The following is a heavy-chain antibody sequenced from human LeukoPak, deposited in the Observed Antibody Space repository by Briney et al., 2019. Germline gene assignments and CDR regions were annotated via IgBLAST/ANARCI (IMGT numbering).Heavy chain of an antibody. CDR2: IIPGGGST. V-gene: IGHV1-46*04. CDR3: ARGSNISWRPPQDALDI. D-gene: IGHD2/OR15-2a*01. Sequence: ASVKVSCKASGYTFTIYYIHWVRQAPGQGLEWMGIIIPGGGSTSYAQKLQGRVTMTRDTSTGTFYMDLSSLRSEDTAVYYCARGSNISWRPPQDALDIWGQGTMVTVSS. CDR1: GYTFTIYY. J-gene: IGHJ3*02.